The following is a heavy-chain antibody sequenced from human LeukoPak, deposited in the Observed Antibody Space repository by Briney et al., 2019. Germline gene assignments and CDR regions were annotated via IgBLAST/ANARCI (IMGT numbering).Heavy chain of an antibody. V-gene: IGHV4-34*01. Sequence: SETLSLTCAVYGGSFSGYYWSWIRQPPGKGLEWIGEINHSGSTNYNPSLKSRVTISVDTSKNQFSLKLSSVTAADTAVYYCASTPIYYYGSGSYFDYWGQGTLVTVSS. CDR3: ASTPIYYYGSGSYFDY. CDR1: GGSFSGYY. D-gene: IGHD3-10*01. CDR2: INHSGST. J-gene: IGHJ4*02.